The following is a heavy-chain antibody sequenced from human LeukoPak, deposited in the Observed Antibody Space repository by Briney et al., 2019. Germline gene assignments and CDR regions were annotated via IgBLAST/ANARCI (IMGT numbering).Heavy chain of an antibody. D-gene: IGHD3-10*01. CDR1: GFTFSSYG. CDR3: AKVGTAMGPFMARGVIDY. CDR2: IRYDGSNK. J-gene: IGHJ4*02. V-gene: IGHV3-30*02. Sequence: PGGSLRLSCAASGFTFSSYGMHWVRQAPGKGLEWVAFIRYDGSNKYYADSVKGRFTISGDNSKNTLYLQMNSLRAEDTAVYYCAKVGTAMGPFMARGVIDYWGQGTLVTVSS.